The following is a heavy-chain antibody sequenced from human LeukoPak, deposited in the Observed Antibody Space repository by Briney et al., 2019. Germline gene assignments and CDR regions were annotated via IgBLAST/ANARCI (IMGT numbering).Heavy chain of an antibody. CDR3: ARGGGSRNDAFDI. D-gene: IGHD5-12*01. V-gene: IGHV3-33*01. CDR1: GFTFSSYG. Sequence: GGSLRLSCAASGFTFSSYGMHWVRQAPGKGLEWVAVIWYDGSNKYYADSVKGRFTISRDNAKNSLYLQMNSLRAEDTAVYYCARGGGSRNDAFDIWGQGTMVTVSS. J-gene: IGHJ3*02. CDR2: IWYDGSNK.